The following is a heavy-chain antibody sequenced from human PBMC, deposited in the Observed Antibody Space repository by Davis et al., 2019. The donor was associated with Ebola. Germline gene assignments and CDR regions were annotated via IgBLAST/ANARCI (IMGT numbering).Heavy chain of an antibody. Sequence: GESLKISCAASGFTFSSYSMNWVRQAPGKGLEWVSYISSSSSTIYYADSVKGRFTISRDNAKNSLYLQMNSLRDEDTAVYYCARDLVVTASNYYYGMDVWGQGTTVTVSS. D-gene: IGHD2-21*02. CDR2: ISSSSSTI. J-gene: IGHJ6*02. CDR3: ARDLVVTASNYYYGMDV. CDR1: GFTFSSYS. V-gene: IGHV3-48*02.